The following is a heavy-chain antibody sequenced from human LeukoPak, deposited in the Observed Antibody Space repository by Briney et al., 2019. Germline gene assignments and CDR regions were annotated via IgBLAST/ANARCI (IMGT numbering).Heavy chain of an antibody. J-gene: IGHJ4*02. D-gene: IGHD3-10*01. Sequence: PGGSLRLSCAASGFTFNSYGMHWVRQAPGKGLEWVAFIRSDRSNEYYADSVKGRFTISRDNSKNTLYLQMNSLRGEDTALYHCARPHNVAGYVAECWGQGTLVTVSS. CDR1: GFTFNSYG. CDR2: IRSDRSNE. CDR3: ARPHNVAGYVAEC. V-gene: IGHV3-30*02.